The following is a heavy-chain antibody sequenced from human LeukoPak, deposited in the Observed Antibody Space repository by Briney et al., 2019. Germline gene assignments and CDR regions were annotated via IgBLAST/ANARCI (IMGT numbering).Heavy chain of an antibody. CDR3: AREGGSYWNYYSDY. Sequence: ASVKVSCKASGYTFTSYGISWVRQAPGQGLEWMGWVSAYNGNTNYAQKLQGRVTMTTDTSTSTAYMELRSLRSDDTAVYYCAREGGSYWNYYSDYWGQGTLVTVSS. V-gene: IGHV1-18*01. CDR2: VSAYNGNT. J-gene: IGHJ4*02. CDR1: GYTFTSYG. D-gene: IGHD1-26*01.